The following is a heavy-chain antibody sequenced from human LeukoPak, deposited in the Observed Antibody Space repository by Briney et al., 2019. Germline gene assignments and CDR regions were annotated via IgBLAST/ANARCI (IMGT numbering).Heavy chain of an antibody. CDR2: IYHGGNT. CDR3: AREYSSSSRVWFDP. D-gene: IGHD6-6*01. J-gene: IGHJ5*02. CDR1: GSSLSSGSY. Sequence: SETLSLTCTVSGSSLSSGSYWAWIRQPPEKGLEWIASIYHGGNTYYNPSLKSRVTISVDTSKNQFSLKLSSVTAADTAVYYCAREYSSSSRVWFDPWGQGTLVTVSS. V-gene: IGHV4-38-2*02.